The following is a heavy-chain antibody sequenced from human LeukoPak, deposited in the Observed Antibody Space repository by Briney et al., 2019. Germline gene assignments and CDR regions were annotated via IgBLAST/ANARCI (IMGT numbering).Heavy chain of an antibody. J-gene: IGHJ5*02. Sequence: ASVKVSCKVSGYTLTELSMHWVRQAPGKGLEWMGGFDPEDGETIYAQKFQGRVTMTEDTSTDTAYMGLSSLRSEDTAVYYCATTAVALRAFDPWGQGTLVTVSS. D-gene: IGHD6-19*01. V-gene: IGHV1-24*01. CDR2: FDPEDGET. CDR3: ATTAVALRAFDP. CDR1: GYTLTELS.